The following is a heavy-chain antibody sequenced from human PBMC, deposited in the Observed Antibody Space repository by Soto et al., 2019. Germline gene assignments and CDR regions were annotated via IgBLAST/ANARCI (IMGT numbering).Heavy chain of an antibody. D-gene: IGHD3-16*02. CDR2: IYYSGST. CDR3: ARIVESGYTIDFDL. CDR1: GGSISSGDYY. V-gene: IGHV4-30-4*01. Sequence: SETLSLTCTVPGGSISSGDYYWSWIRQPPGKGLEWIGYIYYSGSTNYNPSLSSRVTISVDTSKNQFSLNLSSVSAADTAVYYCARIVESGYTIDFDLWGRGTLVTVSS. J-gene: IGHJ2*01.